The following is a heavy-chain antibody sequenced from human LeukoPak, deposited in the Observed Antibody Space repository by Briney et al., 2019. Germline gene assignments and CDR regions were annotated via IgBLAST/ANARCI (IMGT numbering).Heavy chain of an antibody. Sequence: PGGSLRLSCAASGFTFSSYDMHWVRQATGKGLEWVSAIGTAGDTYYPGSVKGRFTISRENAKNSLYLQMNSPRAEDTAVYYCVREDTPATANYWGQGTLVTISS. CDR2: IGTAGDT. J-gene: IGHJ4*02. CDR3: VREDTPATANY. D-gene: IGHD2-21*02. V-gene: IGHV3-13*01. CDR1: GFTFSSYD.